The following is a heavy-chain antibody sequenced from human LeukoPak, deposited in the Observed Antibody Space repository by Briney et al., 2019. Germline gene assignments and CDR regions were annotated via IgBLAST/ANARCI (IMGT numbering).Heavy chain of an antibody. D-gene: IGHD1-20*01. CDR3: ARVAHLTFDY. CDR2: YYSGSA. J-gene: IGHJ4*02. Sequence: SETLSLTCNVSGDSMVTYYWSWIRQPPGKRLEWVGYYSGSASYNPSLKSRVTISIDTSKNNFCLKLNSVTAADTAVYYCARVAHLTFDYWGQGALVTVSS. V-gene: IGHV4-59*12. CDR1: GDSMVTYY.